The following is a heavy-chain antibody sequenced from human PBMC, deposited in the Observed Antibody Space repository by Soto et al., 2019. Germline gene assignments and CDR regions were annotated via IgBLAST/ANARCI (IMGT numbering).Heavy chain of an antibody. D-gene: IGHD6-19*01. CDR1: GFTFSTYT. J-gene: IGHJ4*02. CDR3: VRDPHTSGRFEWVSMTLSIDFDY. Sequence: GGSLRLSCAASGFTFSTYTMHWVRQAPGKGLEWVAVTSYDGNNKYYADSVKGRFTISRDNSKCTLYLQMNSLQIEDTAVYYCVRDPHTSGRFEWVSMTLSIDFDYWGQGTMVTVSS. CDR2: TSYDGNNK. V-gene: IGHV3-30-3*01.